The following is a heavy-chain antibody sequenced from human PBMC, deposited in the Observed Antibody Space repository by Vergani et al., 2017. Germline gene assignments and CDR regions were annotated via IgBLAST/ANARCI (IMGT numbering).Heavy chain of an antibody. Sequence: EVHLLESGGGLRQPGGSLKLSCAASGLTFSTYAMSWVRQVPGKGLEWVATIDNSGRSIYYTDSVKGRFTISRDNSKSTLFLQMNSLSAEDTALYYCAKSRASLDLWGEHFQHWGRGTLVTVSS. D-gene: IGHD3-16*01. CDR2: IDNSGRSI. CDR1: GLTFSTYA. V-gene: IGHV3-23*01. J-gene: IGHJ1*01. CDR3: AKSRASLDLWGEHFQH.